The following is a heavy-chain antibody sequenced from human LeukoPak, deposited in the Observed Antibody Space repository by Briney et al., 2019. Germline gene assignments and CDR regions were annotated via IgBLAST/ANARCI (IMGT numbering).Heavy chain of an antibody. J-gene: IGHJ6*03. CDR1: GGSFSGYY. D-gene: IGHD6-19*01. V-gene: IGHV4-34*01. CDR2: INHSGST. Sequence: PSETLSLTCAVYGGSFSGYYWSWIRQPPGKGLEWIGEINHSGSTNYNPSLKSRATISVDTSKNQFSLKLSSVTAADTAVYYCARRAYSSGWSAGYYYMDVWGKGTTVTISS. CDR3: ARRAYSSGWSAGYYYMDV.